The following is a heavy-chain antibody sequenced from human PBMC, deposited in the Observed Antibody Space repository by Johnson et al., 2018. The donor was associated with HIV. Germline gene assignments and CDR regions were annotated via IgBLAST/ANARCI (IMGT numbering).Heavy chain of an antibody. J-gene: IGHJ3*02. CDR2: IKQDGSEK. D-gene: IGHD3-22*01. Sequence: VQLVESGGGVVRPGGSLRLSCVGSGFTFSSYWMSWVRQAPGKGLEWVANIKQDGSEKYYVDSVKGRFTMSRDNAKNSLYLQMNSLRAEDTAVYYCARGDYYDSSGDYIDAFDIWGQGTMVTVSS. V-gene: IGHV3-7*04. CDR1: GFTFSSYW. CDR3: ARGDYYDSSGDYIDAFDI.